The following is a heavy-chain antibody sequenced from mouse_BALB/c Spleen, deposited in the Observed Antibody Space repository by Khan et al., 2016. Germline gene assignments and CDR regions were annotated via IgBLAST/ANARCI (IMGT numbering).Heavy chain of an antibody. J-gene: IGHJ1*01. CDR3: ARRGYWYFDV. CDR2: IWGGGST. V-gene: IGHV2-6-4*01. Sequence: QVQLKESGPGLVAPSQSLSITCTVSGFSLSRYSVHWVRQSPGKGLEWLGMIWGGGSTAYNSALKSRLSISQDNSKSQDFLQRNSLQTDDTAMYYCARRGYWYFDVWGAGTTVTVAS. CDR1: GFSLSRYS.